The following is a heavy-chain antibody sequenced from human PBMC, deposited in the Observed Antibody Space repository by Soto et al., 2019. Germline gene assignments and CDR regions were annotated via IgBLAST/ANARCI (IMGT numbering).Heavy chain of an antibody. Sequence: QVQLVQSGAEVKKPGSSVKVSCKASGDTLSTHGISWVRQAPGQGLEWMGGTIPIIGTTDYAEKCQGRVTITADESTTTSYMELSSLRPDDPAVYHCAAGDSSDTGDHWGQGTLVTFSS. CDR3: AAGDSSDTGDH. D-gene: IGHD5-18*01. CDR1: GDTLSTHG. J-gene: IGHJ4*02. CDR2: TIPIIGTT. V-gene: IGHV1-69*01.